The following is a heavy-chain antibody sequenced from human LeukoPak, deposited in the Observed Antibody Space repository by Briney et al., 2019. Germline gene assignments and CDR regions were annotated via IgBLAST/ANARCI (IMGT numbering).Heavy chain of an antibody. Sequence: GGSLRLSCAASGFTFSDYYMSWIRQAPGKGLEWVTYISSSGSTIYYADSVKGRFTISRENAKNSLYLQMNSLRAGDTAVYYCARAAYSSTWYSRYFDLWGRGTLVTVSS. V-gene: IGHV3-11*04. D-gene: IGHD6-13*01. CDR2: ISSSGSTI. J-gene: IGHJ2*01. CDR1: GFTFSDYY. CDR3: ARAAYSSTWYSRYFDL.